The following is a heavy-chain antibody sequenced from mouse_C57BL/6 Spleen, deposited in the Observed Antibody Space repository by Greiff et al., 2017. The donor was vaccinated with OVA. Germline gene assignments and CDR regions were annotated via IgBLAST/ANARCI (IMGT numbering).Heavy chain of an antibody. CDR1: GYTFTSYW. CDR3: AIITTVVESPYAMDY. CDR2: IYPSDSET. J-gene: IGHJ4*01. Sequence: QVQLQQPGAELVRPGSSVKLSCKASGYTFTSYWMDWVKQRPGQGLEWIGNIYPSDSETHYNQKFKDKATLTVDKSSSTAYMQLSSLTSEDSAVYYCAIITTVVESPYAMDYWGQGTSVTVSS. D-gene: IGHD1-1*01. V-gene: IGHV1-61*01.